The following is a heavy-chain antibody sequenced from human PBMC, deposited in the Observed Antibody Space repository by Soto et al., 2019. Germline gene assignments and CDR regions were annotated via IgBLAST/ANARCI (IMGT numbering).Heavy chain of an antibody. CDR1: GGSISSYY. CDR3: ARDPFGYSSSWYYFDY. CDR2: IYYSGST. J-gene: IGHJ4*02. D-gene: IGHD6-13*01. Sequence: QVQLQESGPGLVKPSETLSLTCTVSGGSISSYYWSWIRQPPGKGLEWIGYIYYSGSTNYNPSLKSRATISVDTSKNQFSLKLSSVTAADTAVYYCARDPFGYSSSWYYFDYWGQGTLVTVSS. V-gene: IGHV4-59*01.